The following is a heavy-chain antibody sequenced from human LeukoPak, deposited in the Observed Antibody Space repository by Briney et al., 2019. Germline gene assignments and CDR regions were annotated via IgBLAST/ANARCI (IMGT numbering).Heavy chain of an antibody. CDR3: ARVVERWLQPALFDP. J-gene: IGHJ5*02. CDR2: IYYSGST. Sequence: PSQTLSLTCTVSGGSISSGGYYWSWIRQPPGKGLEWIGYIYYSGSTNYNPSLKSRVTISVDTSKNQFSLKLSSVTAADTAVYYCARVVERWLQPALFDPWGQGTLVTVSS. V-gene: IGHV4-61*08. CDR1: GGSISSGGYY. D-gene: IGHD5-24*01.